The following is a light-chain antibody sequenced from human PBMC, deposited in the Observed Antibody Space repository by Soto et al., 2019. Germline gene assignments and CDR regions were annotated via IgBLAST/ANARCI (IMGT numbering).Light chain of an antibody. V-gene: IGKV1-6*01. CDR2: AAS. Sequence: AIQMTQSPPSLSASVGDRVIITCRASQGIRVAVGWLQQRPGHAPPLLIYAASTLHTVVPSTFTGSGSGTDFTLTINDLQPEDVATYFCLQDYDFSYTFGQGTKLEI. CDR1: QGIRVA. J-gene: IGKJ2*01. CDR3: LQDYDFSYT.